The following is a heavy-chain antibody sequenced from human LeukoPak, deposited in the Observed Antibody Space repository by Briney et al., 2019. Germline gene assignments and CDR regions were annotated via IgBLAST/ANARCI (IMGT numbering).Heavy chain of an antibody. Sequence: ASVKVSCKASGYTFTSYGISWVRQAPGQGLEWMGWISAYNGNTNYAQKLQGRVTMTTDTSTSTAYMELRSLRSDDTAVYYCASDLYYYDSSGYCHFDYWGQGTLVTVSS. D-gene: IGHD3-22*01. J-gene: IGHJ4*02. CDR1: GYTFTSYG. V-gene: IGHV1-18*01. CDR2: ISAYNGNT. CDR3: ASDLYYYDSSGYCHFDY.